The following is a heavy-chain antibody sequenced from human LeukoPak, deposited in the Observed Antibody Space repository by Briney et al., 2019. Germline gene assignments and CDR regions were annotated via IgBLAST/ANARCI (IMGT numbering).Heavy chain of an antibody. D-gene: IGHD2-15*01. CDR2: ISDSGGST. CDR3: AKDRGRAATADYFDC. V-gene: IGHV3-23*01. Sequence: PGGSLILSCAASGFIFSSFAMSWVRQVPGKGLEWVSSISDSGGSTYYAGSVKGRFTISRDNSKNTLYLQMNSLRAGDTAIYYCAKDRGRAATADYFDCWGQGTLVTVSS. CDR1: GFIFSSFA. J-gene: IGHJ4*02.